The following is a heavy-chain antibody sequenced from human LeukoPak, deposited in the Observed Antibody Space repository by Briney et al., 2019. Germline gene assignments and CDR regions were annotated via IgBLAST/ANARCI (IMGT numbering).Heavy chain of an antibody. CDR3: AKQSGADRGHLDF. Sequence: GGSLRLSCAASGFTFSSYGMHWVRQAPGKGLEWVAIISYDGSNKYYADSVKGRFTISRDNSKNTLYLQMNSLRPEDTAVYYCAKQSGADRGHLDFWGQGTQVTVSS. CDR1: GFTFSSYG. D-gene: IGHD4/OR15-4a*01. J-gene: IGHJ4*02. V-gene: IGHV3-30*18. CDR2: ISYDGSNK.